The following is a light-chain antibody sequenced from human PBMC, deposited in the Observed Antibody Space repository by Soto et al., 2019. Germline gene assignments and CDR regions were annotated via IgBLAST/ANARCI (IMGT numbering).Light chain of an antibody. CDR1: HDISNY. V-gene: IGKV1-9*01. J-gene: IGKJ5*01. Sequence: DIQMTQSPSSLSASVGDRVTITCQATHDISNYLNWYQQKPGKAPKVLINAASTLQSGVPSRFSGSGSGTDFTLTISSLQPEDFATYYCQQLKNYPITFGQGTRLEIK. CDR2: AAS. CDR3: QQLKNYPIT.